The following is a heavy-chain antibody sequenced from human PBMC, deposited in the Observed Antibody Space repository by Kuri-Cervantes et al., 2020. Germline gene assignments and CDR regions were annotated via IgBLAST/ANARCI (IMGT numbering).Heavy chain of an antibody. V-gene: IGHV3-23*01. CDR1: GFPFSNYA. Sequence: GESLKISCAASGFPFSNYAMTWVRQAPGRGLEWVSSIGVNGGTAKYSDSVKGRFTISRDNAKNSLYLQMNSLRAEDTAAYYCARDSGVAGPNDYWGQGTLVTVSS. J-gene: IGHJ4*02. CDR3: ARDSGVAGPNDY. D-gene: IGHD6-19*01. CDR2: IGVNGGTA.